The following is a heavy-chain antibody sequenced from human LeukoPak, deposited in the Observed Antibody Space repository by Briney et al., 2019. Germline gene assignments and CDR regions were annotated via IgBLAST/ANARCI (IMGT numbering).Heavy chain of an antibody. D-gene: IGHD2-2*01. CDR3: AKDPNVVVPAAMVDY. CDR1: GFTFSSHW. Sequence: PGGSLRLSCAVSGFTFSSHWMSWVRQAPGKGLEWVSAISGSGGSTYYADSVKGRFTISRDNSKNTLYLQMNSLRAEDTAVYYCAKDPNVVVPAAMVDYWGQGTLVTVSS. J-gene: IGHJ4*02. V-gene: IGHV3-23*01. CDR2: ISGSGGST.